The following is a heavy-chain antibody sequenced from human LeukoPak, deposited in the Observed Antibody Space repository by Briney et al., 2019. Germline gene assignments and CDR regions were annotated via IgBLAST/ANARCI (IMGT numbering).Heavy chain of an antibody. V-gene: IGHV3-53*01. CDR2: IYSGGST. J-gene: IGHJ4*02. CDR3: ASSGVGGVKGDYFDY. D-gene: IGHD1-26*01. Sequence: QSGGSLRLSCAASGFTVSSNYMSWVRQAPGKGLEWVSVIYSGGSTYYADSVKGRFTISRDNSKNTLYLQMNSLRAEDTAVYYCASSGVGGVKGDYFDYWGQGTLVTVSS. CDR1: GFTVSSNY.